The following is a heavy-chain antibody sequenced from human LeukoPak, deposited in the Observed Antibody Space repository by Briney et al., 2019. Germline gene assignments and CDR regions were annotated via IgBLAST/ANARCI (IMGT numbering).Heavy chain of an antibody. D-gene: IGHD3-3*01. CDR1: GGTFNNHA. CDR2: IIPIFGTA. V-gene: IGHV1-69*13. J-gene: IGHJ4*02. Sequence: SVKVSCKASGGTFNNHAFSWVRQAPGQGLEWMGGIIPIFGTANYAQTFQARVTISADESTSTVYMELSSLRSEDTAVYYCAKWAGNAHNNFWSGPFDYWGQGTLVTVSS. CDR3: AKWAGNAHNNFWSGPFDY.